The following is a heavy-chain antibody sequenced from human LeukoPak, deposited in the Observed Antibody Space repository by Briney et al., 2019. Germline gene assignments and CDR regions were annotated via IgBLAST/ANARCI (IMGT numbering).Heavy chain of an antibody. D-gene: IGHD4-23*01. V-gene: IGHV5-51*01. CDR3: ARSGGNSAYYFDY. CDR1: GYTFTNYW. CDR2: IYPGDSDT. J-gene: IGHJ4*02. Sequence: GESLKISCKGSGYTFTNYWIGWVRQMPGKGLEWMGIIYPGDSDTRYSPSFQGQVTISADKSISTAYLQWSSLKASDTAMYYCARSGGNSAYYFDYWGQGTLVTVSS.